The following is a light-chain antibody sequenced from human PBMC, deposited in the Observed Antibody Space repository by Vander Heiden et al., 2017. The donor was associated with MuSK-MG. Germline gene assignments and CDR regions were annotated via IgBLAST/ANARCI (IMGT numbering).Light chain of an antibody. V-gene: IGLV1-40*01. J-gene: IGLJ2*01. CDR2: ADN. CDR3: QSYDRSLSGMI. Sequence: QSVLTQPPSVSGAPGQRVPLPRPGCRSNIGAHYDVHWYQQVPGSAPKLLISADNNRPSGVPERFSASKSATAASLAISGLQAEDEADYYCQSYDRSLSGMIFGGGTKLTVL. CDR1: RSNIGAHYD.